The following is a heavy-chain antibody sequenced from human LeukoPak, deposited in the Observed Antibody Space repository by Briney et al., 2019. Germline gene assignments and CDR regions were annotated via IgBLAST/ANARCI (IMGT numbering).Heavy chain of an antibody. Sequence: GASVKVSCKVSGYTLTELSMHWVRQAPGKGLEWMGGFDPEDGETIYAQKFLGRVTMTEDTSTDTAYMELSSLRSEDTAVYYCATDGSQVPAAPTTAFDIWGQGTMVTVSS. J-gene: IGHJ3*02. V-gene: IGHV1-24*01. D-gene: IGHD2-2*01. CDR2: FDPEDGET. CDR1: GYTLTELS. CDR3: ATDGSQVPAAPTTAFDI.